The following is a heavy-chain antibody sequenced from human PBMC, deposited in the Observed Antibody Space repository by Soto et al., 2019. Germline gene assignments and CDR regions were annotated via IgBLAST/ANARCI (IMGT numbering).Heavy chain of an antibody. CDR3: ARDSAILPGTYFDY. CDR1: GDSFSSYD. J-gene: IGHJ4*02. CDR2: LNPNSGDA. V-gene: IGHV1-8*03. D-gene: IGHD6-13*01. Sequence: GSSVKLSSKASGDSFSSYDINCVRQATGQGLEWMGWLNPNSGDAGYAQKFQGRVTITSDTSATTGYMELSSLTSEDTAVYYCARDSAILPGTYFDYWGLGTLVTVSS.